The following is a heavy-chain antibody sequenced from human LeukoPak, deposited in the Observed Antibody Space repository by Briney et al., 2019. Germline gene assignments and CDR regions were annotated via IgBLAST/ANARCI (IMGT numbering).Heavy chain of an antibody. Sequence: SETLSLTCSVYGGSFSGYYWRWIRQPPGKGLEWIGEINNSGSTNYNPSLKSRVTISVDTSKNQFSLKLSSVTAADTAVYYCARRSLIAARPGFDYWGQGTLVTVSS. CDR3: ARRSLIAARPGFDY. CDR2: INNSGST. V-gene: IGHV4-34*01. D-gene: IGHD6-6*01. J-gene: IGHJ4*02. CDR1: GGSFSGYY.